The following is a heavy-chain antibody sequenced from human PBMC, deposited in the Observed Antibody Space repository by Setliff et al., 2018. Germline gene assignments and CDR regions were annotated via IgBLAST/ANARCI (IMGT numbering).Heavy chain of an antibody. D-gene: IGHD3-22*01. CDR1: GYTFTGYY. CDR3: ARDVFPYHYEGAFDI. J-gene: IGHJ3*02. CDR2: INPNSGGT. Sequence: ASVKVSCKASGYTFTGYYMHWVRQAPGQGLEWMGWINPNSGGTNYAQKFQGWVTMTRDTSTSTVYMELSSLRSEDTAVYYCARDVFPYHYEGAFDIWGQGTMVTVSS. V-gene: IGHV1-2*04.